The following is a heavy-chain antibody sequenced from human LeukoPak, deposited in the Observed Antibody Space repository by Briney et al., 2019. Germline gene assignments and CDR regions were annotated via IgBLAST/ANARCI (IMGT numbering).Heavy chain of an antibody. CDR3: ARGIYYDSSGYYYYYYMDV. Sequence: SETLSLTCTVSGGSISSYYWSWIRQPPGKGLEWIGYIYYSGSTNYNPSLKSRVTISVDTSKNQFSLKLSSVTAADTAVYYCARGIYYDSSGYYYYYYMDVWGKGTTVTVSS. J-gene: IGHJ6*03. V-gene: IGHV4-59*01. D-gene: IGHD3-22*01. CDR1: GGSISSYY. CDR2: IYYSGST.